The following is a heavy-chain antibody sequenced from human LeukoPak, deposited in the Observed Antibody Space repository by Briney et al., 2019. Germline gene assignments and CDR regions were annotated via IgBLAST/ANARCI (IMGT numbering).Heavy chain of an antibody. CDR3: ARAGITGTTIDY. V-gene: IGHV4-38-2*02. D-gene: IGHD1-7*01. Sequence: SETLSLTCTVSGYSISSGYYWGWIRQPPGKGLEWIGSIYHSGSTYYNPSLKSRVTISVDTSKNKFSLKLSSVTAADTAVYYCARAGITGTTIDYWGQGTLVTVSS. CDR2: IYHSGST. CDR1: GYSISSGYY. J-gene: IGHJ4*02.